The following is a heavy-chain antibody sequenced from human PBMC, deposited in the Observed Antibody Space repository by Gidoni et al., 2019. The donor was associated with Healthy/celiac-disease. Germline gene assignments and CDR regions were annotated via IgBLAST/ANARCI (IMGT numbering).Heavy chain of an antibody. D-gene: IGHD5-18*01. CDR3: ARGVLDPDTAMVLDY. CDR1: GFTVSSNY. V-gene: IGHV3-66*02. Sequence: EVQLVESGGGLVQPGGSLRLSCAASGFTVSSNYMSWVRQAPGKGLEWVSVIYSGGSTYYADSVKGRFTISRDNSKNTLYLQMNSLRAEDTAVYYCARGVLDPDTAMVLDYWGQGTLVTVSS. J-gene: IGHJ4*02. CDR2: IYSGGST.